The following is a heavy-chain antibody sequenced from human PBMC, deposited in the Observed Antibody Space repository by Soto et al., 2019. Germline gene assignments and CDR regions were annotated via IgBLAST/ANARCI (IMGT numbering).Heavy chain of an antibody. J-gene: IGHJ5*02. CDR1: GGSISSYY. V-gene: IGHV4-59*01. Sequence: LSLTCTVSGGSISSYYWSWIRQPPGKGLEWIGYIYYSGSTNYNPSLKSRVTISVDTSKNQFSLKLSSVTAADTALYYCARVNYYGSGSYSARWFDPWGQGTLVTVSS. D-gene: IGHD3-10*01. CDR2: IYYSGST. CDR3: ARVNYYGSGSYSARWFDP.